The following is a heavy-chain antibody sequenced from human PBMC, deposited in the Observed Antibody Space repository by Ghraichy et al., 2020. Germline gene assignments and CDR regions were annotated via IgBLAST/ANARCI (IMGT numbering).Heavy chain of an antibody. J-gene: IGHJ6*03. CDR1: GYTFTSYG. CDR2: ISAYNGNT. V-gene: IGHV1-18*04. D-gene: IGHD3-22*01. CDR3: ARAPGVGSSGYYRPYYYYMDV. Sequence: ASVKVSCKASGYTFTSYGISWVRQAPGQGLEWMGWISAYNGNTNYAQKLQGRVTMTTDTSTSTAYMELRSLRSDDTAVYYCARAPGVGSSGYYRPYYYYMDVWGKGTTVTVSS.